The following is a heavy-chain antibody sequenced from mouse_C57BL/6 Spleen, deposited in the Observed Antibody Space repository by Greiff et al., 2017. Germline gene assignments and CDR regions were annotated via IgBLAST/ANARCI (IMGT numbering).Heavy chain of an antibody. CDR1: GYTFTSYW. V-gene: IGHV1-69*01. Sequence: VKLQQPGAELVMPGASVKLSCKASGYTFTSYWMHWVKQRPGQGLEWIGEIDPSDSYTNYNQKFKGKSTLTVDKSSSTAYMQLSRLTSEDSAVYYCARFTTVVDWYFDVWGTGTTVTVSS. CDR2: IDPSDSYT. CDR3: ARFTTVVDWYFDV. J-gene: IGHJ1*03. D-gene: IGHD1-1*01.